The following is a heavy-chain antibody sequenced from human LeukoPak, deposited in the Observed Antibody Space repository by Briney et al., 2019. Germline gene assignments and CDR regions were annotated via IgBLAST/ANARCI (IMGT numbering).Heavy chain of an antibody. CDR3: AKGIGSSSPGAN. D-gene: IGHD6-6*01. V-gene: IGHV3-30*18. CDR2: ISYDGSNK. Sequence: GGSLRLSCAASGFTFSSYGMHWVRQAPGKGLEWVAVISYDGSNKYYADSVKGRFTISGDNSKNTLYLQMNSLRAEDTAVYYCAKGIGSSSPGANWGQGTLVTVSS. J-gene: IGHJ4*02. CDR1: GFTFSSYG.